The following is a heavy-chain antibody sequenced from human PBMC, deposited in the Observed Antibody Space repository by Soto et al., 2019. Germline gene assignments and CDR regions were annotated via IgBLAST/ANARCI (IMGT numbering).Heavy chain of an antibody. Sequence: ASVKVSCKASGYTFTSYAMHWVRQAPGQRLEWMGWINAGNGNTKYSQKFQGRVTITRDTSASTAYMELSSLRSEDTAVYYCARDDWATLDQKRCAFDIWGQGTMVTVSS. D-gene: IGHD3-9*01. CDR1: GYTFTSYA. CDR2: INAGNGNT. V-gene: IGHV1-3*01. CDR3: ARDDWATLDQKRCAFDI. J-gene: IGHJ3*02.